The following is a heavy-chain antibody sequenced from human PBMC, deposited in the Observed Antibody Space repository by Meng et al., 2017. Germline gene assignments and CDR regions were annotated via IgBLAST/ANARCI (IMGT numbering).Heavy chain of an antibody. V-gene: IGHV3-33*01. D-gene: IGHD6-19*01. Sequence: QVQLVESGGGVVQPGSSLRLSCSASGFTCSSNGMHWVRQAPGKGLEWVAVIWYDGSNKYYADSVKGRFTISRDNSKNTLYLQMNSLRAEDTAVYYCARVVYSSGWSFDYWGQGTLVTVSS. CDR3: ARVVYSSGWSFDY. CDR2: IWYDGSNK. J-gene: IGHJ4*02. CDR1: GFTCSSNG.